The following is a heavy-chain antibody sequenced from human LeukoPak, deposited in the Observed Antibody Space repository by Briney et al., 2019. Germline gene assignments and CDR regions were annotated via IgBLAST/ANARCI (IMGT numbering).Heavy chain of an antibody. Sequence: ASVKVSCKASGYTFTSYGISWGRQAPGQGLEWMGWISAYNGNTNYAQKLQGRVTMTTDTSTSTAYMELRSLRSDDTAVYYCARGGYSGYDPDYYYYYMDVWGKGTTVTVSS. CDR2: ISAYNGNT. CDR1: GYTFTSYG. J-gene: IGHJ6*03. D-gene: IGHD5-12*01. CDR3: ARGGYSGYDPDYYYYYMDV. V-gene: IGHV1-18*01.